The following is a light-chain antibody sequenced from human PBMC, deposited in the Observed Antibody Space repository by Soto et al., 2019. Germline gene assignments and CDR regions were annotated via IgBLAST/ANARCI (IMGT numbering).Light chain of an antibody. CDR2: EVS. V-gene: IGLV2-14*01. J-gene: IGLJ1*01. CDR3: SSYRRGSAPYV. Sequence: HSALTQPASVSGSPGQSITISCTGTSSDVGGYDAVAWYQQYPGKAPKLMIYEVSNRLSGISDRFSGSKSGNTASLTISGLQAADEADYYCSSYRRGSAPYVFGTGTKLTVL. CDR1: SSDVGGYDA.